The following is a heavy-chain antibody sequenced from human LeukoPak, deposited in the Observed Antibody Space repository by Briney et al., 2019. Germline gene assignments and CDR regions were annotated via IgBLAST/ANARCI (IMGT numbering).Heavy chain of an antibody. J-gene: IGHJ4*02. D-gene: IGHD1-7*01. CDR3: ASCTLTGTTYFDY. CDR1: GGSISSGGYY. V-gene: IGHV4-31*03. CDR2: IYYSGST. Sequence: SETLSLTCTVSGGSISSGGYYWSWIRQHPGKVLEWIGYIYYSGSTYYNPSLKSRVTISVDTSKNQFSLKLSSVTAADTAVYYCASCTLTGTTYFDYWGQGTLVTVSS.